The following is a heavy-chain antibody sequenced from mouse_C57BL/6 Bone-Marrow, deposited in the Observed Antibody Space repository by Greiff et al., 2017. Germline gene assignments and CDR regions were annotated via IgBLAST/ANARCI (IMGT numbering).Heavy chain of an antibody. CDR1: GFTFSSYG. CDR3: ARQGGAY. V-gene: IGHV5-6*01. Sequence: EVQLQESGGDLVKPGGSLKLSCAASGFTFSSYGMSWVRQTPDKRLEWVATISSGGSYTYYPDSVKGRFTISRDNAKNTLYLQMSSLKSEDTAMYYCARQGGAYWGQGTTLTVSS. J-gene: IGHJ2*01. CDR2: ISSGGSYT.